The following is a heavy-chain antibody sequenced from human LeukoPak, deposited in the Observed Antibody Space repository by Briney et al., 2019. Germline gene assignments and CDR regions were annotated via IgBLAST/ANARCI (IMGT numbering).Heavy chain of an antibody. J-gene: IGHJ4*02. CDR1: GDSISSYY. CDR3: ARARGAYFDY. CDR2: IYYSGST. V-gene: IGHV4-59*01. Sequence: SETLSLTCTVSGDSISSYYWSCIRQPPGKGLEWIGYIYYSGSTTYNPSLRSRVTISVDTSKNQFSLRLSSVTAADTAIYYCARARGAYFDYWGQGTLVTVSS. D-gene: IGHD3-10*01.